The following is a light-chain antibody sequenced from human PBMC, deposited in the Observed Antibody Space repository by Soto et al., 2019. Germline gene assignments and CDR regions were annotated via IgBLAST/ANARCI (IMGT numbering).Light chain of an antibody. Sequence: EIVLTQSPGTLSLSPGERATLSCRSSQSVSSSYLAWYQQKPGQAPRLLIYDVSSRATGIPDRFSGSGSGTDFTLTISRLEPEDSAVYYCQQYGSSPTFGQGTKVEIE. CDR2: DVS. CDR1: QSVSSSY. V-gene: IGKV3-20*01. CDR3: QQYGSSPT. J-gene: IGKJ1*01.